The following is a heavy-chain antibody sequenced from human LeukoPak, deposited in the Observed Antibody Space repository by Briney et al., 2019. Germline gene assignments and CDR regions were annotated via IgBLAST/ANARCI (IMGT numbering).Heavy chain of an antibody. CDR1: GFTFNSYA. J-gene: IGHJ2*01. D-gene: IGHD4-17*01. Sequence: PGGSLRLSCAASGFTFNSYAMHWVRQAPGKGLEWVAVISYDGSNKYYADSVKGRFTISRDNSKNTLYLQMNSLRAEDTAVYYCASARETYGDYSLDLWGRGTLVTVSS. V-gene: IGHV3-30-3*01. CDR3: ASARETYGDYSLDL. CDR2: ISYDGSNK.